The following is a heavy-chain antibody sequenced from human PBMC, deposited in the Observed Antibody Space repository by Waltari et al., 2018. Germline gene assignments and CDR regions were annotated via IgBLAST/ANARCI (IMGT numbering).Heavy chain of an antibody. J-gene: IGHJ4*02. CDR3: ASLGYSSSWSPFDY. Sequence: QVQLVQSGAEVKKPGSSVKVSCKASGGTFSSYTISWVRQAPGQGLEWMGMILPILGIANYAPEFQGRVTITADKSTSTAYMELSSLRSEDTAVYYCASLGYSSSWSPFDYWGQGTLVTVSS. V-gene: IGHV1-69*02. D-gene: IGHD6-13*01. CDR2: ILPILGIA. CDR1: GGTFSSYT.